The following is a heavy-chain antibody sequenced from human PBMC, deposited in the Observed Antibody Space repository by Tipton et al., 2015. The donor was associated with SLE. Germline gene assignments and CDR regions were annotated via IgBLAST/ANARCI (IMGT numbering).Heavy chain of an antibody. J-gene: IGHJ3*02. Sequence: LRLPCTVSGGSISSSSYYWGWIRQPPGKGLEWIGRIYYSGSTNYNPSLKSRVTISVDTSKNQFSLKLSFVTAADTAVYYCARDFGAMVQGEGAFDIWGQGTMVTVSS. D-gene: IGHD3-10*01. CDR2: IYYSGST. CDR1: GGSISSSSYY. CDR3: ARDFGAMVQGEGAFDI. V-gene: IGHV4-39*07.